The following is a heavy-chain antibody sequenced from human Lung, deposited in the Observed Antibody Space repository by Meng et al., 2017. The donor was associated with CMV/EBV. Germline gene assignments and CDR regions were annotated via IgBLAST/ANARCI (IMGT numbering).Heavy chain of an antibody. CDR2: IRYDGSNK. Sequence: SCAASGFTFSSYGMHWVRQAPGKGLEWVAFIRYDGSNKYYADSVKGRFTISRDNSKNTLYLQMNSLRAEDTAVYYCASRYCSSTSCYNYFGYWGQGT. V-gene: IGHV3-30*02. D-gene: IGHD2-2*02. J-gene: IGHJ4*02. CDR3: ASRYCSSTSCYNYFGY. CDR1: GFTFSSYG.